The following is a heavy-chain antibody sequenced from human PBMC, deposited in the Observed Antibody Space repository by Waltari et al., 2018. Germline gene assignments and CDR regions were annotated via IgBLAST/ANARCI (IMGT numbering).Heavy chain of an antibody. CDR2: MNPNSGNT. D-gene: IGHD6-13*01. CDR3: ARAAAPGKGAHWFDP. CDR1: GYTFTNYD. Sequence: QVQLVQSGAEVKQPGASLKVSCKTSGYTFTNYDINWLRQGPGQRIEWMGWMNPNSGNTGFPQDFQDRLIMTANNAIATAYMELTGLTSGDTAVYYCARAAAPGKGAHWFDPWGQGTLVTVSS. V-gene: IGHV1-8*01. J-gene: IGHJ5*02.